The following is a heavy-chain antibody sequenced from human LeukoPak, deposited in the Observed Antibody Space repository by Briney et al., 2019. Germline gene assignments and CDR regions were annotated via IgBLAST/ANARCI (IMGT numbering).Heavy chain of an antibody. CDR2: VYYSGST. V-gene: IGHV4-39*02. Sequence: SETLSLTCTVSGGSIISSDSYWAWIRQPPGKGLEWIASVYYSGSTFYIPSLKSRVAMSADTSKKQFSLQLSSVTAADRAVYYCAREERDHDTFDIWGQGAMVTVSS. CDR3: AREERDHDTFDI. D-gene: IGHD1-26*01. CDR1: GGSIISSDSY. J-gene: IGHJ3*02.